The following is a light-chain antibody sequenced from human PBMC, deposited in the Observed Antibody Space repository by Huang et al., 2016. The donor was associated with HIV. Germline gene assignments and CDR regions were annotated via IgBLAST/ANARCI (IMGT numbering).Light chain of an antibody. CDR1: QNINAD. CDR3: QQYNIRPPFT. J-gene: IGKJ2*01. Sequence: IVMTQSPATLSVSPGERATLSCRASQNINADLAWYQHKPGQAPRLLIYGASTRATDVPARFSGSGSGTDFTLTISSLQSEDFAIYYCQQYNIRPPFTFGQGTKLEIK. V-gene: IGKV3-15*01. CDR2: GAS.